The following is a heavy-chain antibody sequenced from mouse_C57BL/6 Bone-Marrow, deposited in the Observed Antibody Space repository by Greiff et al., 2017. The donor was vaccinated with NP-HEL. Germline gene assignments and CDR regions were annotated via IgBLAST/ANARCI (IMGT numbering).Heavy chain of an antibody. V-gene: IGHV1-53*01. CDR2: INPSNGGT. J-gene: IGHJ2*01. CDR3: ARGGWLLREYYFDY. D-gene: IGHD2-3*01. CDR1: GYTFTSYW. Sequence: QVQLQQPGTELVKPGVSVKLSCKASGYTFTSYWMHWVKQRPGQGLEWIGNINPSNGGTTYNEKFKSKATLTVDKSSSTAYMQLSSLTSEDSAVYYCARGGWLLREYYFDYWGQGTTLTGSS.